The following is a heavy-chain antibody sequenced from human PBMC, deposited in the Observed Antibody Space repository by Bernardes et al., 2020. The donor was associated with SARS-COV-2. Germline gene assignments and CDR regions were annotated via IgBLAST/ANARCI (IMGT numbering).Heavy chain of an antibody. J-gene: IGHJ4*02. CDR3: TTEEMHEGDFDY. CDR1: GFTFSNAW. V-gene: IGHV3-15*01. Sequence: GGSLRLSCAASGFTFSNAWMSWVRQAPGKGLEWVGRIKSKTDGGTTDYAAPVKGRFTISRDDSKNTLYLQMNSLKTEDTAVYYCTTEEMHEGDFDYWGQGTLVTVSS. CDR2: IKSKTDGGTT. D-gene: IGHD3-16*01.